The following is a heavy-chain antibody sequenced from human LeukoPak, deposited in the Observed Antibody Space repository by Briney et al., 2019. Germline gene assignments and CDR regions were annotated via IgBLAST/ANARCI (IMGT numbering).Heavy chain of an antibody. V-gene: IGHV3-74*01. Sequence: PGGSLRLSCAASGFTFSSHWMHGLRQAPGKGLVWVTRISSDGSSTSYADSVKGRFTISRDNAKNTLYLQMSSLTAEDTAMYYCRRISLSGWVNDHWGQGTLVTVSS. CDR3: RRISLSGWVNDH. J-gene: IGHJ5*02. D-gene: IGHD6-19*01. CDR2: ISSDGSST. CDR1: GFTFSSHW.